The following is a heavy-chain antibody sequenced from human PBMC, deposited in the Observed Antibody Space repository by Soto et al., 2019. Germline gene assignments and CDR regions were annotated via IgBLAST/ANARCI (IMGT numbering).Heavy chain of an antibody. D-gene: IGHD5-12*01. Sequence: GGSLRLSCAASGFTFSSYDMNWVRQGPGKGLEWVSYISSGSSTISYADSVKGRPTISRDNSKNPLYLQTNSLRGEDTAVYYCARFWVDSGYPEYFQHWGQLTLVPVSS. J-gene: IGHJ1*01. CDR3: ARFWVDSGYPEYFQH. CDR1: GFTFSSYD. CDR2: ISSGSSTI. V-gene: IGHV3-48*04.